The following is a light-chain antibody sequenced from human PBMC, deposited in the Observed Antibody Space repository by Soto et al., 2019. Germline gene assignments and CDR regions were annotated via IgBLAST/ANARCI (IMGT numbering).Light chain of an antibody. CDR1: SSNIGAGYD. Sequence: QSVLTQPPSVSGAPGQRVTISCTGSSSNIGAGYDVHWYQQFPGTAPKLLIYGNFNRPSGVPDRFSGSKSGTSASLAITGLQAEDEADYYCCSYAGNSRVFGTGTKLTVL. CDR3: CSYAGNSRV. CDR2: GNF. J-gene: IGLJ1*01. V-gene: IGLV1-40*01.